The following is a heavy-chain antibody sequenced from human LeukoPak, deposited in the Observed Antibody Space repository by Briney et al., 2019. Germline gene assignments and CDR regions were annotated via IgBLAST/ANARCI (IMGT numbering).Heavy chain of an antibody. J-gene: IGHJ4*02. D-gene: IGHD3-22*01. CDR1: GFTFSTYA. V-gene: IGHV3-30*01. Sequence: GRSLRLSCAASGFTFSTYAMHWVRQAPGKGLEWVAVISYDGSNKNYADSVKGRFTISRDNSKNTLYLQTNSLRAEDTAVFYCARAPYYDSSGYYDYWGQGTLVTVSS. CDR3: ARAPYYDSSGYYDY. CDR2: ISYDGSNK.